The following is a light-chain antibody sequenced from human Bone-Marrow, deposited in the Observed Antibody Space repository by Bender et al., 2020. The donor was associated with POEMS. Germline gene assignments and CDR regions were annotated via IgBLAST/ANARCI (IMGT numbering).Light chain of an antibody. CDR2: NVG. CDR3: SSYTTSSTYV. V-gene: IGLV2-14*01. Sequence: QSALTQPASVSGSPGQWITISCTGTSGDVGGYNYVSWYQQYPGKAPRLMIYNVGDRHSGISTRFSGSKSGNMASLTISGLRAEDEADYYCSSYTTSSTYVFGTGTTVAVL. J-gene: IGLJ1*01. CDR1: SGDVGGYNY.